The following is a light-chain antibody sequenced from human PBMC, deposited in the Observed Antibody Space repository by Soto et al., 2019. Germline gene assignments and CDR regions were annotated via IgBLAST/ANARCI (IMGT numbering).Light chain of an antibody. V-gene: IGLV1-40*01. CDR2: RNS. CDR3: KSYDSSLRVVV. Sequence: QSVLTQPPSVSGAPGQRVTISCTGSSSNIGAGYDVHWYQQLPGTAPKLLIHRNSNRPSGVPDRFSGSKSGTSASLAITGLQAEDESDYYCKSYDSSLRVVVFGGGTNLTVL. CDR1: SSNIGAGYD. J-gene: IGLJ2*01.